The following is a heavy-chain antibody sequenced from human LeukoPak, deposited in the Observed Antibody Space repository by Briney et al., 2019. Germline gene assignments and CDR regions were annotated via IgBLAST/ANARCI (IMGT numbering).Heavy chain of an antibody. J-gene: IGHJ4*02. CDR1: GYTFTSYG. CDR3: VRDAGSGSYGPFDY. CDR2: ISAYNGNT. D-gene: IGHD3-10*01. V-gene: IGHV1-18*01. Sequence: ASVKVSCKASGYTFTSYGISWVRQAPGQGLEWMGWISAYNGNTNYAQKLQGRVTMTTDTSTSTAYMELRSLRSDDTAVYYCVRDAGSGSYGPFDYWGQGTLVTVSS.